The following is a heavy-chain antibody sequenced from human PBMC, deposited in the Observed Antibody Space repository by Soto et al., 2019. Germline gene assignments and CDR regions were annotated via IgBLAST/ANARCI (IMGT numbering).Heavy chain of an antibody. V-gene: IGHV3-23*01. D-gene: IGHD4-17*01. CDR2: ISGSGGSA. J-gene: IGHJ4*02. CDR1: GLTFSSYA. Sequence: EVQLLESGGDLVQSGGSLKLSCAASGLTFSSYAMSWVRQAPGKGLEWVSVISGSGGSAYYADSVKGRFTISRDNSIKTLYLQMKSLRDDDSAVYYCATGEDFGGNTKNYWGQGTPVTVSS. CDR3: ATGEDFGGNTKNY.